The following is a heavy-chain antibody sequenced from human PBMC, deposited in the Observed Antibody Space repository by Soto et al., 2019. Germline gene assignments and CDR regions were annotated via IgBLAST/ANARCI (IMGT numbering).Heavy chain of an antibody. Sequence: EVQLLESGGGLVQPGGYLRLSCAASGFAFSDYAMNWVRQAPGKGLGWISSVRGSASITYYADSVKGRFTISRDNSKDTLFLQMNSLRADDTAIYYCAKDRDYFDYWGQGTLVTVSS. CDR3: AKDRDYFDY. CDR1: GFAFSDYA. CDR2: VRGSASIT. V-gene: IGHV3-23*01. J-gene: IGHJ4*02.